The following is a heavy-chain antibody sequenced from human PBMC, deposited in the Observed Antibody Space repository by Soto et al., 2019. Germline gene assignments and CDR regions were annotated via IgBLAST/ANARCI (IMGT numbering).Heavy chain of an antibody. CDR1: GGSISSGGYS. D-gene: IGHD2-15*01. Sequence: SETLSLTCAVSGGSISSGGYSWSWIRQPPGKGLEWFGYFYHSGSTYYNPSLKSRVTISVDRSKNQFSLKLSSVTAADTAVYYCARGYCSGGSCYRSWFDPWGQGTLVTVSS. CDR3: ARGYCSGGSCYRSWFDP. J-gene: IGHJ5*02. CDR2: FYHSGST. V-gene: IGHV4-30-2*01.